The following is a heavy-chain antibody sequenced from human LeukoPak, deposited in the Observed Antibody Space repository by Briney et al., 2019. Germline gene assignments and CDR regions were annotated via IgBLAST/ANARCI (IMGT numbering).Heavy chain of an antibody. CDR2: IYSGGST. Sequence: GGSLRLSCAASGFTVSSNYMSWVRQAPGKGLEWVSVIYSGGSTYYADSVKGRFTISRDNAKNSLYLQMNSLRAEDTAVYYCVKDTYYYGSSGYFLVYYFDYWGQGTLVTVSS. D-gene: IGHD3-22*01. CDR1: GFTVSSNY. J-gene: IGHJ4*02. V-gene: IGHV3-53*01. CDR3: VKDTYYYGSSGYFLVYYFDY.